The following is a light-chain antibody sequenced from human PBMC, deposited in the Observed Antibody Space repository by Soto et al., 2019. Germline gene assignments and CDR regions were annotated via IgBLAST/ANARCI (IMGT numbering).Light chain of an antibody. CDR2: EVN. Sequence: QSALTQPASVSGSPGQSITISCTGTSSDVGGYNYVSWYQQHPGKAPKLMIYEVNNRPSGVSNRFSGSKSGNTASLTISGLQAEDEADYYCSSYTISSTLVVFGGGAKLTVL. V-gene: IGLV2-14*01. J-gene: IGLJ2*01. CDR1: SSDVGGYNY. CDR3: SSYTISSTLVV.